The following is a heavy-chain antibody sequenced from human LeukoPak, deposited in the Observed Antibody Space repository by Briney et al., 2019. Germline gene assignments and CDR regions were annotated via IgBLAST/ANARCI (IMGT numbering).Heavy chain of an antibody. CDR1: GYTFNTYG. CDR3: LRDAQRPRLTPDY. CDR2: ISTYNGDT. J-gene: IGHJ4*02. Sequence: GASVKVSCKASGYTFNTYGISWVRQAPGQGLEWMGWISTYNGDTSYVQNLQGRVTMTTDTSTSTAYMELMSLRSDDTAVYYCLRDAQRPRLTPDYWGQGTRVTVSS. D-gene: IGHD6-25*01. V-gene: IGHV1-18*01.